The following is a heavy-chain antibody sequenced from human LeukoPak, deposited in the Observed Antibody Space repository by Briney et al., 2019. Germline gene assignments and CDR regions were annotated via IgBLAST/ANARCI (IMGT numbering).Heavy chain of an antibody. V-gene: IGHV4-4*07. Sequence: SETLSLTCTVSRSSISRYYWSWIRQPAGKGLEWIGRIYSRGSTNYNPSLSSRVTISVDTSKNQFSLNLTSVTAADTAVYYCATDGMVRGPDAWFDSWGQGTLVTVSS. CDR3: ATDGMVRGPDAWFDS. D-gene: IGHD3-10*01. CDR1: RSSISRYY. J-gene: IGHJ5*01. CDR2: IYSRGST.